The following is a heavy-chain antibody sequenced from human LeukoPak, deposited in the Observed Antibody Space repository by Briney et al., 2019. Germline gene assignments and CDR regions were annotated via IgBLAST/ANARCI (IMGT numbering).Heavy chain of an antibody. CDR2: TYYRSKWNY. CDR1: GDSVSTTTSI. V-gene: IGHV6-1*01. CDR3: ARRRHANNGVDV. Sequence: SQTLSLTCAISGDSVSTTTSIWNWLRQSPSRGVEWLGRTYYRSKWNYDSADSVKSRITISPGTSENQFSLQLQFVTPEDSAVYYCARRRHANNGVDVWGQGTTVTVSS. J-gene: IGHJ6*02.